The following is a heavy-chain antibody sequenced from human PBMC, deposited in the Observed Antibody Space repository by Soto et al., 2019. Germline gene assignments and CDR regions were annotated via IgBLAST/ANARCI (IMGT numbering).Heavy chain of an antibody. CDR1: GFSLRTDKVG. CDR3: AHRLSSYSGFYFDY. J-gene: IGHJ4*02. CDR2: IYWDDDK. D-gene: IGHD2-15*01. Sequence: GSCPTLVNPPQTLTLTCTFSGFSLRTDKVGVGWIRPPPGKALEWLALIYWDDDKHYSPSLKSRLTITKDASENHVVLTMTNMDPVDTATYYCAHRLSSYSGFYFDYWGQGILVTVSS. V-gene: IGHV2-5*02.